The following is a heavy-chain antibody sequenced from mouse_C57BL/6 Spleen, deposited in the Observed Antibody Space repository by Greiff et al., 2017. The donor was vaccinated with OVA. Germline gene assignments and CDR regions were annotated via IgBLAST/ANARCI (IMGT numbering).Heavy chain of an antibody. CDR1: GYTFTSYW. CDR2: IYPSDSET. Sequence: QVQLKQPGAELVRPGSSVKLSCKASGYTFTSYWMDWVKQRPGQGLEWIGNIYPSDSETHYNQKFKDKATLTVDKSSSTAYMQLSSLTSEDSAVYYCARGQLRPLDYWGQGTTLTVSS. V-gene: IGHV1-61*01. J-gene: IGHJ2*01. D-gene: IGHD3-2*02. CDR3: ARGQLRPLDY.